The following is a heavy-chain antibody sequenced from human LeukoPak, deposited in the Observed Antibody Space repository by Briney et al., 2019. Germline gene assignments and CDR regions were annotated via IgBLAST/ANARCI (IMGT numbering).Heavy chain of an antibody. J-gene: IGHJ4*02. V-gene: IGHV3-21*01. CDR1: GFTFSSYS. Sequence: GGSLRLSCAASGFTFSSYSMNWVRQAPGKGLEWVSSISSSSSYIYYADSVKGRFTISRDNAKNSLNLQMNSLRAEDTAVYYCARDLGEYYFDYWGQGTLVTVSS. CDR3: ARDLGEYYFDY. CDR2: ISSSSSYI. D-gene: IGHD3-16*01.